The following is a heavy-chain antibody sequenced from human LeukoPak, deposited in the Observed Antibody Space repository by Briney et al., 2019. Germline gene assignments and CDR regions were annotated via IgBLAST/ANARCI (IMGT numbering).Heavy chain of an antibody. J-gene: IGHJ4*02. Sequence: SVKVSCKASGGTFSSYAISWVRQAPGQGLEWMGRIIPIFGTANYAQKFQGRVTITTDESTSTAYMELSSLRSEDTAVYYCARDWVTMVRGVIITPAYYFDYWGQGTLVTVSS. V-gene: IGHV1-69*05. CDR3: ARDWVTMVRGVIITPAYYFDY. CDR1: GGTFSSYA. D-gene: IGHD3-10*01. CDR2: IIPIFGTA.